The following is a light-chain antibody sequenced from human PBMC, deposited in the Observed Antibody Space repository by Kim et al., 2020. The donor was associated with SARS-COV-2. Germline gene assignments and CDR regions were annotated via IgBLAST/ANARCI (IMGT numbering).Light chain of an antibody. CDR3: LQHSNYPLT. J-gene: IGKJ4*01. Sequence: DIQMSQSPSAMSASVGDRVTITCRASQDISNSLAWFQQRPGKVPRRLIYAASSLQSGVPSRFSGSGSVTEFTLTISSLQPEDFATYYCLQHSNYPLTFGGGTKVDIK. V-gene: IGKV1-17*03. CDR2: AAS. CDR1: QDISNS.